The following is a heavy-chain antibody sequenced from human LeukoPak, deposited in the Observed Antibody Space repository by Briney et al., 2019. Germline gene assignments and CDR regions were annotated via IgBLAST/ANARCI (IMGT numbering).Heavy chain of an antibody. V-gene: IGHV3-48*01. J-gene: IGHJ4*02. CDR3: ARDQAYSLDY. CDR2: IGSSSSPI. CDR1: GFTFSAYS. D-gene: IGHD4-11*01. Sequence: GGSLRLSCAASGFTFSAYSMNWVRQAPEKGLEWVSHIGSSSSPIYYADSVKGRFTISRDNAKNSLYLQMDSLRAEDTAVYYCARDQAYSLDYWGQGTLVTVSS.